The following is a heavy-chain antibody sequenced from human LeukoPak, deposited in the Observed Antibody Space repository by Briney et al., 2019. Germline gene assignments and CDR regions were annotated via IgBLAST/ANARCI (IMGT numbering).Heavy chain of an antibody. CDR3: ARKQTREGIWFGGGFDY. CDR2: ISSSSSYI. J-gene: IGHJ4*03. CDR1: GFTFSSYS. Sequence: PGGSLRLSCAASGFTFSSYSMNWVRQAPGKGLEWVSSISSSSSYIYYADSVKGRFTISRDNAKNSLYLQMNSLRAEDTAVYYCARKQTREGIWFGGGFDYWGQGTMVTVSS. V-gene: IGHV3-21*01. D-gene: IGHD3-10*01.